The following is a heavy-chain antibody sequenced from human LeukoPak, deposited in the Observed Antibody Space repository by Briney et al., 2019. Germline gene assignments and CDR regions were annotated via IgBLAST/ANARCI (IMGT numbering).Heavy chain of an antibody. J-gene: IGHJ6*03. CDR3: AKGHGSGSYHYYYYMDV. CDR1: GFTFSSYS. CDR2: ISSSSSYI. Sequence: GGSLRLSCAASGFTFSSYSMNWVRQAPGKGLEWVSSISSSSSYIYYADSVKGRFTISRDNAKNSLYLQMNSLRAEDTALYYCAKGHGSGSYHYYYYMDVWGKGTTVTVSS. V-gene: IGHV3-21*04. D-gene: IGHD3-10*01.